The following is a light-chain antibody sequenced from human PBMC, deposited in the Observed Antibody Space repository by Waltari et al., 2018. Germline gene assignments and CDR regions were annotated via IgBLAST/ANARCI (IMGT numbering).Light chain of an antibody. CDR2: GVS. J-gene: IGLJ3*02. Sequence: QSALTQPASVSGSPRQSITISCTGTSSDIGGFNYVSWYQQHSGKAPRLIIFGVSDRPSGVAHRFSGSKAGNTAYLTISGLQAEDEADYYCSSFTRAKTWVFGGGTKVTVL. V-gene: IGLV2-14*03. CDR3: SSFTRAKTWV. CDR1: SSDIGGFNY.